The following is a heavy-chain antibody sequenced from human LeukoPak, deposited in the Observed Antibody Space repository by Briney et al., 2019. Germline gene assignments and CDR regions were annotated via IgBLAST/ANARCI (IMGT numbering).Heavy chain of an antibody. CDR1: GFTATTNY. Sequence: PGGSLRLSCAGSGFTATTNYMSWVRQAPGKGLEWVGNIKPDGSEKYYVDSLKGRFIISRDNAKNSLYLQMNSLRAEDVAVYYCAKYFYDGSGTHYFDYWGQGTPVTVSS. J-gene: IGHJ4*02. CDR3: AKYFYDGSGTHYFDY. CDR2: IKPDGSEK. D-gene: IGHD3-22*01. V-gene: IGHV3-7*01.